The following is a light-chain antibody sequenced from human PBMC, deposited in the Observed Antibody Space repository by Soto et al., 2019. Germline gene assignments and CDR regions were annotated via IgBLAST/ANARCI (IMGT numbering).Light chain of an antibody. V-gene: IGLV2-14*01. Sequence: QSVLTQPASVSGSPGQSITISCTGTSSDVGGYKYVSWYQQYPGKAPKLMIYDVSNRPSGVPNRFSGSKSGNTASLTISGLQSEDEADYYCSSYTSYTSYVFGTGTKVIVL. CDR2: DVS. CDR3: SSYTSYTSYV. CDR1: SSDVGGYKY. J-gene: IGLJ1*01.